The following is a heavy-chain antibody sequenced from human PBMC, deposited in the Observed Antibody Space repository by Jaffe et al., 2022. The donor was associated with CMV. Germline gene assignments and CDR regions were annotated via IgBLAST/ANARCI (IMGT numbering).Heavy chain of an antibody. CDR2: IYWNDDK. CDR1: GFSLSTSGVG. J-gene: IGHJ4*02. CDR3: AHTPLVVVAAVFDY. Sequence: QITLKESGPTLVKPTQTLTLTCTFSGFSLSTSGVGVGWIRQPPGKALEWLALIYWNDDKRYSPSLKSRLTITKDTSKNQVVLTMTNMDPVDTATYYCAHTPLVVVAAVFDYWGQGTLVTVSS. V-gene: IGHV2-5*01. D-gene: IGHD2-15*01.